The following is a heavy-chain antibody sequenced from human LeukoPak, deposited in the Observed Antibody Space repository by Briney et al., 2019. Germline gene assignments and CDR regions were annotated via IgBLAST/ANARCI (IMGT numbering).Heavy chain of an antibody. J-gene: IGHJ6*02. CDR3: GRGTNGMDV. CDR1: GYTFTSYG. V-gene: IGHV1-69*13. CDR2: IIPIFGTA. Sequence: SVKVSCKVSGYTFTSYGISWVRQAPGQGLEWMGGIIPIFGTANYAQKFQGRVTITADESTSTAYMELSSLRSEDTAVYYCGRGTNGMDVWGQGTTVTVSS. D-gene: IGHD1-1*01.